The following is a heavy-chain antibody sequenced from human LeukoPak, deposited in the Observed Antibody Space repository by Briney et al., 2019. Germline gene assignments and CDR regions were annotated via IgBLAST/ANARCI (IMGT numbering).Heavy chain of an antibody. CDR2: IKSSDTST. Sequence: GGSLRLSCAASGFSFSDSYMSWIRQAPGQGWKGLSYIKSSDTSTFYADSVKGRFTVSRDNAKNSLYLQMNSLRAEDTAVYYCARRGNMSSHAFDIWGQGTVVTVSS. CDR1: GFSFSDSY. CDR3: ARRGNMSSHAFDI. V-gene: IGHV3-11*01. D-gene: IGHD2/OR15-2a*01. J-gene: IGHJ3*02.